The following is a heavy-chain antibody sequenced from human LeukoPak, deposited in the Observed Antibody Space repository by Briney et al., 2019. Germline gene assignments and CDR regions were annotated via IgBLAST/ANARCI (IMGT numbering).Heavy chain of an antibody. CDR1: GGSFSGYY. CDR3: ARKNMVRGVILDY. V-gene: IGHV4-34*01. CDR2: INHSGST. D-gene: IGHD3-10*01. Sequence: PSETLSLTCALCGGSFSGYYWSWIRQPPGKGLEWIGEINHSGSTNYNPSLKSRVTISVDTSKNQFSLKLSSVTAADTAVYYCARKNMVRGVILDYWGQGTLVTVSS. J-gene: IGHJ4*02.